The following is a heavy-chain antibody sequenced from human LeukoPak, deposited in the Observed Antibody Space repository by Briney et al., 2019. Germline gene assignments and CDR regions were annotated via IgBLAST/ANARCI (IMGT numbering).Heavy chain of an antibody. CDR2: INPNSGGT. CDR1: GYTITGYY. V-gene: IGHV1-2*02. D-gene: IGHD3-9*01. Sequence: ASVKVSCKASGYTITGYYMHWARQAPGQGLEWMGWINPNSGGTNYAQKFQGRVTMTRDTSISTAYMELSRLRSDDTAVYYCARDADILTGYYYFDYWGQGTLVTVSS. CDR3: ARDADILTGYYYFDY. J-gene: IGHJ4*02.